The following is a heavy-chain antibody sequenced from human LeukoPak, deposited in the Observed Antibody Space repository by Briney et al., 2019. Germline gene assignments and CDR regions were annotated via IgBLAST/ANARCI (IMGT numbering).Heavy chain of an antibody. Sequence: ASVKVSCKASGYTSTGYYMHWVRQAPGQGLEWMGWINPNSGGTNYAQKFQGRVTMTRDTSISTAYMELSRLRSDDTAVYYCARGSGGYNWFDPWGQGTLVTVSS. D-gene: IGHD6-25*01. V-gene: IGHV1-2*02. CDR2: INPNSGGT. CDR3: ARGSGGYNWFDP. J-gene: IGHJ5*02. CDR1: GYTSTGYY.